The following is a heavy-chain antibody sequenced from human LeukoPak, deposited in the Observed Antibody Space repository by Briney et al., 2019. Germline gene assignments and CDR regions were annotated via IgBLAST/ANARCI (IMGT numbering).Heavy chain of an antibody. CDR3: ASLCRDETTVVRSSDY. J-gene: IGHJ4*02. CDR1: GFTFSSYS. CDR2: ISSSSSYI. Sequence: PGGSLRLSCAASGFTFSSYSMNWVRQAPGKGLEWVSSISSSSSYIYYADSAKGRFTISRDNAKNSLYLQMNSLRAEDTAVYYCASLCRDETTVVRSSDYWGQGTLVTVSS. D-gene: IGHD4-23*01. V-gene: IGHV3-21*01.